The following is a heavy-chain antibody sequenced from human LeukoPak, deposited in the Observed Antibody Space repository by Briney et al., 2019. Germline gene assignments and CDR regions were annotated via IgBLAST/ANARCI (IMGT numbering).Heavy chain of an antibody. CDR2: IYYRGST. V-gene: IGHV4-39*01. J-gene: IGHJ4*02. Sequence: KPSETLSLTCTVSGGSISSSSYYWGWIRQPPGKGLEWIGSIYYRGSTYYNPSLKSRVTISVDTSKNQFSLKLSSVTAADTAVYYCARTVAAAGTVACWGQGTLVTVSS. D-gene: IGHD6-13*01. CDR1: GGSISSSSYY. CDR3: ARTVAAAGTVAC.